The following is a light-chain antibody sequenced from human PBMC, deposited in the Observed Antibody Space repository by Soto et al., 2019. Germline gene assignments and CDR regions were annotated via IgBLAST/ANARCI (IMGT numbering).Light chain of an antibody. Sequence: QSSLTQPASVSGSPGQSITISFSGTSIDIGSYNLVSWCQQHPGNVPQVIIYAGTKRPSGVSDRFSGSKSDNTASLTIPGLQAEDEGDYYCCSYAGDYMFVFGNGTTVTVL. J-gene: IGLJ1*01. V-gene: IGLV2-23*01. CDR1: SIDIGSYNL. CDR2: AGT. CDR3: CSYAGDYMFV.